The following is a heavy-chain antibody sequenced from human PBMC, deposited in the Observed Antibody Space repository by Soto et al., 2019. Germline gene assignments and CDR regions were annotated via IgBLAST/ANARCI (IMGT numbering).Heavy chain of an antibody. D-gene: IGHD3-10*01. Sequence: SETLSLTCSVSGGSMSEYFWSWIRQSPGKGLEWIGYIYYLGSTDYNPSLKSRVTISADTSKRQFSLRLTSVTAADTAVYYCARDGYDGSGSPYPAYWGPGTQVTVSS. J-gene: IGHJ4*02. CDR3: ARDGYDGSGSPYPAY. V-gene: IGHV4-59*01. CDR2: IYYLGST. CDR1: GGSMSEYF.